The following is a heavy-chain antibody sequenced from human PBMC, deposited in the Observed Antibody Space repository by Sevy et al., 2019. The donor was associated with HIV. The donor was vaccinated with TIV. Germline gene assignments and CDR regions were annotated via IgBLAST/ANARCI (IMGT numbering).Heavy chain of an antibody. J-gene: IGHJ4*02. CDR2: ISGSGTST. D-gene: IGHD3-22*01. CDR3: AKVDSSGYYSVSGFDY. CDR1: GFSFSTYA. Sequence: GGSLRLSCAASGFSFSTYAMTWVRQAPGKGLEWVSGISGSGTSTYYTDSVKGRFTISRDNSKNTLYLQMNSLRAEDTAVYYCAKVDSSGYYSVSGFDYWGQGTLVTVSS. V-gene: IGHV3-23*01.